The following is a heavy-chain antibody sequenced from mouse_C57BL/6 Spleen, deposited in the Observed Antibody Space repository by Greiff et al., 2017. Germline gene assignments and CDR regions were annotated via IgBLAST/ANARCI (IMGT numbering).Heavy chain of an antibody. J-gene: IGHJ4*01. CDR3: ARQVSSGYPYAMDY. CDR2: IYPRSGNT. CDR1: GYTFTSYG. V-gene: IGHV1-81*01. Sequence: QVQLQQSGAELARPGASVKLSCKASGYTFTSYGISWVKQRTGQGLEWIGEIYPRSGNTYYNEKFKGKATLTADKSSSTAYMELRSLTSADSAVYFCARQVSSGYPYAMDYWGQGTSVTVSS. D-gene: IGHD3-2*02.